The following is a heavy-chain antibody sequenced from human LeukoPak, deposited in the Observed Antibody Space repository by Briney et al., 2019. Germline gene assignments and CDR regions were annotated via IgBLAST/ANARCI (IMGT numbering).Heavy chain of an antibody. CDR1: GGSFSGYY. CDR3: ALSVVKAGYWFDP. J-gene: IGHJ5*02. Sequence: KSSETLSLTRAVYGGSFSGYYWSWIRQPPGKGLEWIGEINHSGSTNYNPSLKSRVTISVDTSKNQFSLKLSSVTAADTAVYYCALSVVKAGYWFDPWGQGTLVTVSS. D-gene: IGHD4-23*01. CDR2: INHSGST. V-gene: IGHV4-34*01.